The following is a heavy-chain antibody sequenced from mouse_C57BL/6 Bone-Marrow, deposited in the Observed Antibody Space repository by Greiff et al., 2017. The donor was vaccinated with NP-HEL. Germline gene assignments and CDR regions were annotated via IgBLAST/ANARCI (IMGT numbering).Heavy chain of an antibody. CDR3: ARHADDYGGLAY. Sequence: EVNLVESGGGLVQPGGSLKLSCAASGFTFSDYYMYWVRQTPEKRLEWVAYISNGGGSTYYPDTVKGRFTISRDNAKNTLYLQMSRLKSEDTAMYYCARHADDYGGLAYWGQGTLVTVSA. CDR1: GFTFSDYY. CDR2: ISNGGGST. V-gene: IGHV5-12*01. J-gene: IGHJ3*01. D-gene: IGHD2-4*01.